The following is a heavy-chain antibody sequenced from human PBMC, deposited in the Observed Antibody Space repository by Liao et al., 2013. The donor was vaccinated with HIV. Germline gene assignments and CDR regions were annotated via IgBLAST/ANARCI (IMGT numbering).Heavy chain of an antibody. D-gene: IGHD2-2*01. J-gene: IGHJ5*02. Sequence: QVQLQESGPGLVKPSGTLPLTCQVSGGSISSSSYYWGWIRQPPGKALEWIGSIYYSGNTYYNPSLKSRVTIAVDRSKNQFSLKLTSVTAADTAMYYCAREKSDRWFCSASDCTMDWLDPWGQGTLVTVSS. CDR1: GGSISSSSYY. V-gene: IGHV4-39*07. CDR2: IYYSGNT. CDR3: AREKSDRWFCSASDCTMDWLDP.